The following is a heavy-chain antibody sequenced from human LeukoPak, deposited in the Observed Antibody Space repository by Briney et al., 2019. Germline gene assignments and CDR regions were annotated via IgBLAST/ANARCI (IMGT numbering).Heavy chain of an antibody. CDR2: ISKSGTYI. CDR3: TSLSDTEGY. CDR1: GFTFRDYT. Sequence: PGGSLRLSCAASGFTFRDYTMNWVRQAPGKGLEWVSAISKSGTYIKYADSVKGRFTVSRDNAKNSLFLQMNSLRVEDTAVYYCTSLSDTEGYWGQGTLVTVSS. D-gene: IGHD2-2*02. J-gene: IGHJ4*02. V-gene: IGHV3-21*01.